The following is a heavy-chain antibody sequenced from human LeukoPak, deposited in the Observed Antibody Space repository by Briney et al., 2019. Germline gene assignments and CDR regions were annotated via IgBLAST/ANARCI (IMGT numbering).Heavy chain of an antibody. Sequence: GGSLRLSCAASGFTFSTYAISWVRQAPGKGLEWLSTIGGTGRDTFYADSVKGRFTVSRDNSKNTLYLQMSSLRAEDTAVYFCAKNRGAHYYTYYMDVWGKGTTVTVSS. CDR1: GFTFSTYA. CDR2: IGGTGRDT. D-gene: IGHD3-10*01. J-gene: IGHJ6*03. CDR3: AKNRGAHYYTYYMDV. V-gene: IGHV3-23*01.